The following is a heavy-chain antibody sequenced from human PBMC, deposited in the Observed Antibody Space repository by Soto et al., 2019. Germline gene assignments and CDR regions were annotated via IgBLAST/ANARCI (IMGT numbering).Heavy chain of an antibody. CDR3: ARASMTAIAMDV. J-gene: IGHJ6*02. CDR2: IYHSGTT. Sequence: SETLSLTCTVSGGSISNYYWTWIRQPPGKGLEWIGYIYHSGTTHYSPSLKSRVTISLDASKNQFSLKLTSVTAADTAVYYCARASMTAIAMDVWGQGTTVTVSS. V-gene: IGHV4-59*01. D-gene: IGHD2-21*02. CDR1: GGSISNYY.